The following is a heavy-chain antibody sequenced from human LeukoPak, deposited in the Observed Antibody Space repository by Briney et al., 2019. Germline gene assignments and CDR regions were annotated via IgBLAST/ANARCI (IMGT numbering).Heavy chain of an antibody. CDR2: INHSGST. CDR3: ARGLTYSSHDY. Sequence: SETLSLTYAVYGGSFSGYYWSWIRQPPGKGLEWIGEINHSGSTNYNPSLKSRVTISVDTSKNQFSLKLSSVTAADTAVYYCARGLTYSSHDYWGQGTLVTVSS. CDR1: GGSFSGYY. V-gene: IGHV4-34*01. J-gene: IGHJ4*02. D-gene: IGHD5-18*01.